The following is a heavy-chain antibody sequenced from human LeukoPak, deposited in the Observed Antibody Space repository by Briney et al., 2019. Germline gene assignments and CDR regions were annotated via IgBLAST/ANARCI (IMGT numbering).Heavy chain of an antibody. J-gene: IGHJ5*02. CDR2: IIPDSGDT. D-gene: IGHD6-19*01. V-gene: IGHV1-2*02. CDR1: AYTFTGYR. Sequence: ASVKVSCKASAYTFTGYRIHWVRQAPGQGLEWMGWIIPDSGDTNYAREFQGRVTMTRDTSISTAYMELTTLTSHDTAVYYCARGRHTSGWPTNRFDPWGQGTLITVSP. CDR3: ARGRHTSGWPTNRFDP.